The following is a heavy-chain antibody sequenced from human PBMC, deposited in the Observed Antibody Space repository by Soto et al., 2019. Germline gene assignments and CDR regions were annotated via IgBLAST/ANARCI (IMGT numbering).Heavy chain of an antibody. D-gene: IGHD2-15*01. V-gene: IGHV4-34*01. CDR2: INHSGST. CDR1: GGSFSGYY. CDR3: ARGRAVWYDQNWFDP. Sequence: QVQLQQWGAGLLKPSETLSLTCAVYGGSFSGYYWSWIRQPPGKGLEWIGEINHSGSTNYNPSLKSRVTISVDTSKNQFSLKLSSVTAADTAVYYCARGRAVWYDQNWFDPWGQGTLVTVSS. J-gene: IGHJ5*02.